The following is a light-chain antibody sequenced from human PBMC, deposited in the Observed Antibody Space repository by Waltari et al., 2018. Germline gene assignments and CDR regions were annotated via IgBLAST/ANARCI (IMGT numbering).Light chain of an antibody. CDR1: EDINSRF. CDR3: LHYTKSPLVT. V-gene: IGKV3-20*01. J-gene: IGKJ5*01. Sequence: EVVLTQSPHTLSLSPGDRATLSCRASEDINSRFLSWYQQRPGQAPRLIFFGSSGRATGVPDRFSASQSGRDFTLSIGGVEPDDFGVYFCLHYTKSPLVTFGQGTRLEVK. CDR2: GSS.